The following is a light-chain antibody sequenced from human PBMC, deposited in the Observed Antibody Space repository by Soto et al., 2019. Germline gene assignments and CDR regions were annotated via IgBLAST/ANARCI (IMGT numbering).Light chain of an antibody. CDR2: DVT. CDR3: CSYAGSYYYV. V-gene: IGLV2-11*01. CDR1: SSDVGGYNY. J-gene: IGLJ1*01. Sequence: QSVLTQPRSVSGSPGQSVAISCTGTSSDVGGYNYVSWYQQHPGKAPKLIIYDVTKRPSGVPDRFSGSSSGNTASLTISGLQAEDEADYFCCSYAGSYYYVFGTGTTVTVL.